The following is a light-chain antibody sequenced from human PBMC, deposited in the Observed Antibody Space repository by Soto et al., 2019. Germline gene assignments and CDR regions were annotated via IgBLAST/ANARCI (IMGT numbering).Light chain of an antibody. CDR3: QQRSSCPLT. Sequence: IVMTQSPATLSVSPGERATLSCRASQSINSNLAWYQQKPGQAPRLLIYGASSRATGIPARFSGSGSGTDFTLTISSLEPEDFAVYYCQQRSSCPLTFGGGTKVDIK. CDR1: QSINSN. V-gene: IGKV3-11*01. J-gene: IGKJ4*01. CDR2: GAS.